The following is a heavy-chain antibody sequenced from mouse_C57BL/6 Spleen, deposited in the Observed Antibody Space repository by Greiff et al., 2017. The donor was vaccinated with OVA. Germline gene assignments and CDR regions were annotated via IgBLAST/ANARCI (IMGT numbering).Heavy chain of an antibody. CDR3: TRRDCGSSFDD. D-gene: IGHD1-1*01. Sequence: EVQLVESGGGLVQPGGSMKLSCAASGFTFSDAWMDWVRQSPEKGLEWVAEIRNKANNHATYYAESVKGRFTISRDDSKSSVYLQMNSIRAEDTGIYYGTRRDCGSSFDDWGKGTTLTVSS. J-gene: IGHJ2*01. V-gene: IGHV6-6*01. CDR2: IRNKANNHAT. CDR1: GFTFSDAW.